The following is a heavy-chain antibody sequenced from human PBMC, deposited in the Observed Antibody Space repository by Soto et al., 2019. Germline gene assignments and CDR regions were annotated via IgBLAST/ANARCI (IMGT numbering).Heavy chain of an antibody. Sequence: EVQVVESGGGLVQPGGSLRLSCVASGFTVSSNYMTWVRQAPGQGLEWVSVLYSGGGGTTFYADSVKGRFTISRDNSKNTLYIEMNSLRAEDTAVYYCTREFRTSGSRDAFDIWGQGTMVTVSS. CDR3: TREFRTSGSRDAFDI. CDR1: GFTVSSNY. CDR2: LYSGGGGTT. V-gene: IGHV3-66*01. D-gene: IGHD1-26*01. J-gene: IGHJ3*02.